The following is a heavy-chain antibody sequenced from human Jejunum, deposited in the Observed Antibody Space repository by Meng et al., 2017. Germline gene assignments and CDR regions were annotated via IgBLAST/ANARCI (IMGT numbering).Heavy chain of an antibody. CDR3: ARVDSSASFDY. Sequence: QVQLQESGPGLVKPSGTLSLTCAVSGASISSSTWSSWVRQSPGKGLEWIGEIYHRGNINYNPSLKSRVTISVDKSKNQFSLKLNSVTAADTAVYYCARVDSSASFDYWGQGTLVTVSS. D-gene: IGHD6-6*01. J-gene: IGHJ4*02. CDR2: IYHRGNI. V-gene: IGHV4-4*02. CDR1: GASISSSTW.